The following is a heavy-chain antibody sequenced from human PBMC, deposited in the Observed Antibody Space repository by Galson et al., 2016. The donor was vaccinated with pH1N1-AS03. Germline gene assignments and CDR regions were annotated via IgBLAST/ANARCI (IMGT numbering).Heavy chain of an antibody. CDR1: GLTFTSYY. Sequence: SVKVSCKASGLTFTSYYMHWVRQAPGQGLEWMGIIHPSGGPIYAQHFQGRVSMARDTSTSTVYMELSNLRPDDTAVYYCARDGGHYGDCDYWGQGTLVTVSS. J-gene: IGHJ4*02. CDR3: ARDGGHYGDCDY. CDR2: IHPSGGP. V-gene: IGHV1-46*01. D-gene: IGHD4-17*01.